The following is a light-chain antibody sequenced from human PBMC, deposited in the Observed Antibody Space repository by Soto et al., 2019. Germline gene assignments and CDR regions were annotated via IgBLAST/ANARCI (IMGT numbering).Light chain of an antibody. CDR2: GAS. CDR1: QSVSSSS. J-gene: IGKJ4*01. Sequence: EIVLTQSPGTLSLSPGERATLSCRASQSVSSSSLAWYQQKPGQAPRLLIYGASSRAPGIPDRFSGSGSGTDFTLTISRLEPEDFAVYYCQAYGSSRAFGGGTKVEI. V-gene: IGKV3-20*01. CDR3: QAYGSSRA.